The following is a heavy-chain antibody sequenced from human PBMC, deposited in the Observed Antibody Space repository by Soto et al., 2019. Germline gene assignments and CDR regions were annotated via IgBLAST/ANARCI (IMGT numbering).Heavy chain of an antibody. J-gene: IGHJ5*01. CDR3: AGRTSLTSVEIFSGGLSGYNWVDP. Sequence: PSETLSLTRPVSGGSISNLIYYRACIRPPPGKGLEWIGSIFYSGNTYYNPSLKSRVTMSVDTSQNQFSLKLSSVTAADTAVYYCAGRTSLTSVEIFSGGLSGYNWVDPWGRGTLVTVSS. V-gene: IGHV4-39*01. CDR2: IFYSGNT. D-gene: IGHD3-3*01. CDR1: GGSISNLIYY.